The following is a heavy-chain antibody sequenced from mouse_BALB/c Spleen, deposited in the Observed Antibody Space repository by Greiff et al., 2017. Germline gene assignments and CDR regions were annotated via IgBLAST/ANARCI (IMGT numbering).Heavy chain of an antibody. CDR1: GFTFSDYY. CDR3: ARGAYGSSQFAY. CDR2: ISDGGSYT. V-gene: IGHV5-4*02. J-gene: IGHJ3*01. Sequence: EVKLMESGGGLVKPGGSLKLSCAASGFTFSDYYMYWVRQTPEKRLEWVATISDGGSYTYYPDSVKGRFTISRDNAKNNLYLQMSSLKSEDTAMYYCARGAYGSSQFAYWGQGTLVTVSA. D-gene: IGHD1-1*01.